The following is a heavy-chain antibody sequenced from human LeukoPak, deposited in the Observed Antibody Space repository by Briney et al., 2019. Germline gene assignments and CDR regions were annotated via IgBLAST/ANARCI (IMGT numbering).Heavy chain of an antibody. CDR2: INWNGGGT. V-gene: IGHV3-9*01. CDR1: GFTFKDYG. J-gene: IGHJ6*02. D-gene: IGHD1-26*01. CDR3: AKHMRATNTYSFFGLDV. Sequence: GGSLRLSCAANGFTFKDYGMHWVRHPPGKGLEWVSSINWNGGGTDYADSVKGRFTISRDNAKNSLYLQLSSLRPEDTALYYCAKHMRATNTYSFFGLDVWGQGTTVTVSS.